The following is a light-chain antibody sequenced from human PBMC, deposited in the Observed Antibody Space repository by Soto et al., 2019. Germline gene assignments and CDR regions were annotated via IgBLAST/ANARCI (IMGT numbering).Light chain of an antibody. CDR2: DAS. CDR1: QSVTNW. V-gene: IGKV1-5*01. CDR3: QQYTTYPYT. J-gene: IGKJ2*01. Sequence: DIQMTQSPSTLSASIGVRVTITCRASQSVTNWLAWYQQKPGKAPNLLIYDASRLQSGIPSRFSGSGSGTEFILSISSLQPDDFATYYCQQYTTYPYTFGQGTKPEIK.